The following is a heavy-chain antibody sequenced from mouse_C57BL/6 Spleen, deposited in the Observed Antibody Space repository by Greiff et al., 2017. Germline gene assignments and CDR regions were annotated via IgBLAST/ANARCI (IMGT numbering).Heavy chain of an antibody. V-gene: IGHV1-64*01. D-gene: IGHD2-4*01. Sequence: QVQLQQPGAELVKPGASVKLSCKASGYTFISYWMHWVKQRPGQGLEWIGMIHPNSGSTNYNEKFKSKATLTVGKSSSTAYMQLSSLTSEDSAVYYCARIYYDYDVRFAYWGQGTLVTVSA. CDR2: IHPNSGST. CDR3: ARIYYDYDVRFAY. J-gene: IGHJ3*01. CDR1: GYTFISYW.